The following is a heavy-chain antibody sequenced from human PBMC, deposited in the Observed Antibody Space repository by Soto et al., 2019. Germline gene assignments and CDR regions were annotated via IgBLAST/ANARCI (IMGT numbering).Heavy chain of an antibody. CDR2: INHSGST. J-gene: IGHJ5*02. V-gene: IGHV4-34*01. Sequence: SETLSLTCAVYGGSFSGYYWSWIRQPPGKGLEWIGEINHSGSTNYNPSLKSRVTISVDTSKNTVYLQMNSLRAEGTAVYYCAREGFGYQLLFSDWFDPWGQGTLVTVSS. D-gene: IGHD2-2*01. CDR3: AREGFGYQLLFSDWFDP. CDR1: GGSFSGYY.